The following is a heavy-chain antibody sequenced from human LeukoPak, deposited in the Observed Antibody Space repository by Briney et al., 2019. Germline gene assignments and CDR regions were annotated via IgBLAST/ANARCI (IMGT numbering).Heavy chain of an antibody. Sequence: GGSLRLSCAASGFTFSSHGMSWVRQAPGKGLEWVSAISGSGGSTYYADSVKGRFTISRDNSKNTLYLQMNSLRAEDTAVYYCAKDRPKNGDYFFYFDYWGQGTLVTVSS. CDR2: ISGSGGST. CDR1: GFTFSSHG. V-gene: IGHV3-23*01. D-gene: IGHD4-17*01. J-gene: IGHJ4*02. CDR3: AKDRPKNGDYFFYFDY.